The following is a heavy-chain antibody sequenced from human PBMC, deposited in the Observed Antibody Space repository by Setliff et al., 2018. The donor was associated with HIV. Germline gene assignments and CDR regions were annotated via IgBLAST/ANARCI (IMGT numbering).Heavy chain of an antibody. J-gene: IGHJ6*03. D-gene: IGHD4-17*01. CDR2: IYSSGST. Sequence: PSETLSLTCTVSGGSMGVYYWSWIRQPPGKGLEYIGYIYSSGSTNYNPSLESRVTISVDTSKNQLSLKLSSVTAADTAVYYCARGGGPYGDPSGEYYYMDVWGKGTTVTVSS. CDR3: ARGGGPYGDPSGEYYYMDV. V-gene: IGHV4-4*08. CDR1: GGSMGVYY.